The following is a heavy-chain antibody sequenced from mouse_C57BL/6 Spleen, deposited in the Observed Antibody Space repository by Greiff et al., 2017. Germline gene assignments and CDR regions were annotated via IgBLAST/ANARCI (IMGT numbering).Heavy chain of an antibody. CDR1: GYTFTSYW. D-gene: IGHD2-1*01. J-gene: IGHJ3*01. Sequence: VQLQQPGAELVMPGASVKLSCKASGYTFTSYWMHWVKQRPGQGLEWIGEIDPSDSSTNYNQKFKGKSTLTVDKSSSTAYMQLSSLTSEDSAVYYCASGDGNYGFAYWGQGTLVTVSA. CDR3: ASGDGNYGFAY. V-gene: IGHV1-69*01. CDR2: IDPSDSST.